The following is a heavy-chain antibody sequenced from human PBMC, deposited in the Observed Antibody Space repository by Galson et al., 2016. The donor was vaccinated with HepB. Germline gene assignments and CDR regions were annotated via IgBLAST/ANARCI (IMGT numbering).Heavy chain of an antibody. Sequence: ETLSLTCTVSGASVSRSNYNWGWIRQPPGEGLEWIGRISYSGSTLYNPSLKSRVTVSVDTSKNQFSLHLTSLIAADTAVYYCAKLPGNGATVFQYWGQGTLVTVSS. D-gene: IGHD4/OR15-4a*01. CDR3: AKLPGNGATVFQY. V-gene: IGHV4-39*01. CDR2: ISYSGST. J-gene: IGHJ4*02. CDR1: GASVSRSNYN.